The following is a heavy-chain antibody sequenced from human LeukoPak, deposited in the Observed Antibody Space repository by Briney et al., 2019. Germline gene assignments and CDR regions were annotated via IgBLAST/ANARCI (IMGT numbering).Heavy chain of an antibody. Sequence: SETLSLTCTVSGYSISSGYYWGWIRQPPGKGLEWIGSIYHSGSTYYNPSLKSRVTMSLDTSKNQFSLKLSSVTAADTAVYYCARWGFNSSGYYFPNHYYYYMDVWGKGTTVTVSS. CDR1: GYSISSGYY. D-gene: IGHD3-22*01. V-gene: IGHV4-38-2*02. CDR2: IYHSGST. J-gene: IGHJ6*03. CDR3: ARWGFNSSGYYFPNHYYYYMDV.